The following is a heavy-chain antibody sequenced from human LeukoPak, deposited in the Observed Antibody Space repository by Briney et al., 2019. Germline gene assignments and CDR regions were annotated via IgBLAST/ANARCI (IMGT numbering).Heavy chain of an antibody. V-gene: IGHV3-23*01. CDR2: INNNGADT. D-gene: IGHD1-26*01. Sequence: GGSLRLSCAATGFTSSNYAMSWVRQAPGKGLKWVSTINNNGADTYYADSVKGRFTISRDNSYNTVSLQMNSLRDEDTGVYYCAKGFRTGVGPYVGYHYYMDVWGKGATVTVSS. J-gene: IGHJ6*03. CDR3: AKGFRTGVGPYVGYHYYMDV. CDR1: GFTSSNYA.